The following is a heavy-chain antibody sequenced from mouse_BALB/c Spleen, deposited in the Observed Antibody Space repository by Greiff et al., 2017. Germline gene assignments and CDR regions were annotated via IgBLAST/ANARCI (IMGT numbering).Heavy chain of an antibody. V-gene: IGHV1-69*02. CDR2: IYPSDSYT. CDR3: TRDRGKNAMDY. D-gene: IGHD2-1*01. J-gene: IGHJ4*01. Sequence: QVQLQQPGAELVRPGASVKLSCKASGYTFTSYWINWVKQRPGQGLEWIGNIYPSDSYTNYNQKFKDKATLTVDKSSSTAYMQLSSPTSEDSAVYYCTRDRGKNAMDYWGQGTSVTVSS. CDR1: GYTFTSYW.